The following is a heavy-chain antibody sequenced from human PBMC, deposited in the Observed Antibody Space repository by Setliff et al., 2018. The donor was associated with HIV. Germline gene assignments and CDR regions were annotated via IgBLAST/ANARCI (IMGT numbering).Heavy chain of an antibody. V-gene: IGHV4-38-2*02. J-gene: IGHJ5*02. CDR3: VRHVGKFSSDARYYGVGWFDR. Sequence: SETLSLTCNVSGYSIRSTYYWGWIRQTPGKGLEWFGSIYHRGNSYYRPSLKSRVSISVDTSKNQFSLTLRSMSAADTAVYYCVRHVGKFSSDARYYGVGWFDRWGQGTLVTVSS. D-gene: IGHD3-16*01. CDR2: IYHRGNS. CDR1: GYSIRSTYY.